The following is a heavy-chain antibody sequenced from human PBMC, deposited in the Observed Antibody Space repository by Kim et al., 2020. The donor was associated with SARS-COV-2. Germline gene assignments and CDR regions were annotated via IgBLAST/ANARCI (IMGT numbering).Heavy chain of an antibody. CDR1: GFTFSSYG. J-gene: IGHJ4*02. CDR3: AKEEYGSGSYCDY. Sequence: GGSLRLSCAASGFTFSSYGMHWVRQAPGKGLDWVAVISYDGSNKYYADSVKGRFTISRDNSKNTLYLQMNSLRAEDTAVYYCAKEEYGSGSYCDYWGQGT. CDR2: ISYDGSNK. V-gene: IGHV3-30*18. D-gene: IGHD3-10*01.